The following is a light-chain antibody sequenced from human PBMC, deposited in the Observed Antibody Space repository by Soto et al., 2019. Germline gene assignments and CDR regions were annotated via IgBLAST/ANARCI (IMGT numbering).Light chain of an antibody. J-gene: IGKJ1*01. CDR3: QQYNNWPLT. Sequence: EIVMTQSPATLSLSPGERATLSCRASQSVSSNLAWYQQKPAQAPRLLIYGASTRATGIPARFSGSGSGTEFTLTISSLQSEDFAVYYCQQYNNWPLTFGPGTKVEIK. CDR1: QSVSSN. V-gene: IGKV3-15*01. CDR2: GAS.